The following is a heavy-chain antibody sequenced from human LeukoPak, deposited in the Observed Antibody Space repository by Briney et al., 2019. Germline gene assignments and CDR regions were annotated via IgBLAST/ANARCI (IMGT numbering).Heavy chain of an antibody. CDR2: IRYDGSNK. V-gene: IGHV3-30*02. J-gene: IGHJ4*02. CDR1: GFTFSSYD. D-gene: IGHD6-19*01. CDR3: AKDPHPYSSGWYGWWDY. Sequence: GGSLRLSCAASGFTFSSYDMHWVRQAPGKGLEWVAFIRYDGSNKYYTDSVKGRFTISRDNSKNTLYLQMNSLRAEDTAVYYCAKDPHPYSSGWYGWWDYWGQGTLVTVSS.